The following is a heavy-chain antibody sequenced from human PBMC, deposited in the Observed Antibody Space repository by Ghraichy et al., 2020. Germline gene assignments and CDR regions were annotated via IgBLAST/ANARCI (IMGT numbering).Heavy chain of an antibody. CDR2: MNSNTGKT. Sequence: ASVKVSCKASGYNFTNYDVNWVRQAPGHGLEWMGWMNSNTGKTGYAQKFQGRVALAENSSTSTGYMELTGLTFDDTAVYYCARGRRRNSYYNMDVWGQGTTVTVAS. J-gene: IGHJ6*02. V-gene: IGHV1-8*01. D-gene: IGHD3-10*01. CDR1: GYNFTNYD. CDR3: ARGRRRNSYYNMDV.